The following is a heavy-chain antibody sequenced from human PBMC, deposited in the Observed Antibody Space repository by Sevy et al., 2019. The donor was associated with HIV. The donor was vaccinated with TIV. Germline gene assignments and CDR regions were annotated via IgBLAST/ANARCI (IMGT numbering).Heavy chain of an antibody. CDR1: GGTFSSYA. Sequence: ASVKVSCKASGGTFSSYAISWVRQAPGQGLEWMGGIIPIFGTANYAQKFQGRVTITADESTSTAYMELSSLRSEDTAVYYCARDREVGTRWYYFDYWGQGTLVTVSS. J-gene: IGHJ4*02. CDR2: IIPIFGTA. CDR3: ARDREVGTRWYYFDY. D-gene: IGHD3-10*01. V-gene: IGHV1-69*13.